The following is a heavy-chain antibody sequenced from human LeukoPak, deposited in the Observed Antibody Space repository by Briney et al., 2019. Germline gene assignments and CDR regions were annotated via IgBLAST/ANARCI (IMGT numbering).Heavy chain of an antibody. Sequence: SETLSLTCAVYGGSFSGYYWSWIRQPPGKGLEWIGEINHSGSTNYNPSPKSRVTISVDTSKNQFSLKLSSVTAADTAVYYCARGPPITMVRGDIVAADYWGQGTLVTVSS. CDR1: GGSFSGYY. CDR2: INHSGST. J-gene: IGHJ4*02. CDR3: ARGPPITMVRGDIVAADY. V-gene: IGHV4-34*01. D-gene: IGHD3-10*01.